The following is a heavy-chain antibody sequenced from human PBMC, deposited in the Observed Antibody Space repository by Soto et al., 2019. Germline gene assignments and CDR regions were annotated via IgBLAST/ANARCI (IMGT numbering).Heavy chain of an antibody. CDR1: GFTFSSYS. CDR3: ARTPEPPQYYFDY. CDR2: ISSSSSYI. V-gene: IGHV3-21*01. J-gene: IGHJ4*02. Sequence: GGSLRLSCAASGFTFSSYSMNWVRQAPGKGLEWVSSISSSSSYIYYADSVKGRFTISRDNAKNSLYLQMNSLRAEDTAVYYCARTPEPPQYYFDYWGQGTLVTVSS.